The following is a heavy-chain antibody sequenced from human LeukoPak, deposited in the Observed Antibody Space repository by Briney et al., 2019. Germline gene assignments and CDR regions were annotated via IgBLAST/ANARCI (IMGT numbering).Heavy chain of an antibody. V-gene: IGHV1-18*01. CDR2: ISAYNGNT. J-gene: IGHJ1*01. CDR1: GYTFTSYG. Sequence: ASVKVSCKASGYTFTSYGISWVRQAPGQGLEWMGWISAYNGNTNYAQKLQGRVTMTTDTSTSTAYMELRSLRSDDTAVYYCATGRYCGGDCYSGYFQHWGQGTLVTVSS. D-gene: IGHD2-21*02. CDR3: ATGRYCGGDCYSGYFQH.